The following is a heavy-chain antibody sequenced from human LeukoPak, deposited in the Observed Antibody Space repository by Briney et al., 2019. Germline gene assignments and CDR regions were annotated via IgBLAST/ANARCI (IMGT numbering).Heavy chain of an antibody. CDR2: ISGDGGST. D-gene: IGHD3-10*01. CDR3: AKAWFGERSGGGFDY. V-gene: IGHV3-43*02. J-gene: IGHJ4*02. CDR1: GFTFDDYD. Sequence: GGSLRLSCAASGFTFDDYDIHWVRQAPGKGLEWVSLISGDGGSTYYADSVKGRFTISRDNSKNSLYLQMNSLRTEDTALYYCAKAWFGERSGGGFDYWGQGTPVTVSS.